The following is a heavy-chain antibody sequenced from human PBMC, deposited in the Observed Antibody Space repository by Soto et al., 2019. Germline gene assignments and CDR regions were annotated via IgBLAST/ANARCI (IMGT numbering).Heavy chain of an antibody. CDR2: ISGSGGST. CDR3: AKSQEWLRLTPYYFDY. J-gene: IGHJ4*02. V-gene: IGHV3-23*01. D-gene: IGHD5-12*01. CDR1: GFTFSSYA. Sequence: GGSLRLSCAASGFTFSSYAMSLVRQAPGKGLEWVSAISGSGGSTYYADSVKGRFTISRDNSKNTLYLQMNSLRAEDTAVYYCAKSQEWLRLTPYYFDYWGQGTLVTVSS.